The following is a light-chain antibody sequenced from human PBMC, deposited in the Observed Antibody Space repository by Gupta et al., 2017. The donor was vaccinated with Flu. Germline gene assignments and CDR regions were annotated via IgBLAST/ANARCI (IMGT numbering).Light chain of an antibody. CDR2: AAS. V-gene: IGKV1-39*01. CDR1: QRISSY. Sequence: PFSLSASVGDRVTITCRASQRISSYLNWYQQKPGKAPKLLIYAASRVQSGVPSRFSGSGSGTDFTLTISSRQPEDFATYYCQHRDSTPITFGQGTKVEIK. J-gene: IGKJ1*01. CDR3: QHRDSTPIT.